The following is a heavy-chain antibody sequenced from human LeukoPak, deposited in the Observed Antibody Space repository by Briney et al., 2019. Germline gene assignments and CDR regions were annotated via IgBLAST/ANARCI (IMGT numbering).Heavy chain of an antibody. Sequence: SETLSLTCAVYGGSFSGYYLSWIRQPPGKGLEWIGEINHSGSTNYNPSLKSRVTISVDTSKNQFSLKLSSVTAADTAVYYCARGRYYDSSGPSFDYWGQGTLVTVSS. CDR2: INHSGST. CDR3: ARGRYYDSSGPSFDY. CDR1: GGSFSGYY. D-gene: IGHD3-22*01. V-gene: IGHV4-34*01. J-gene: IGHJ4*02.